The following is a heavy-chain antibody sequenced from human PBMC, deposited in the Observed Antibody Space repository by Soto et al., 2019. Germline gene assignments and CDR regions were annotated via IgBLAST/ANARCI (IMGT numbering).Heavy chain of an antibody. CDR1: GYTFSTND. V-gene: IGHV1-8*01. CDR3: ARRKERSGPYYLDL. CDR2: MNPNNGNA. Sequence: ASVKVSCKASGYTFSTNDFAWVRQATGQGLEWMGWMNPNNGNAGFAQQFRGRVTMTRNTSITTAYMELSSLRTDDAAVYDGARRKERSGPYYLDLWGQGTLVTVSS. J-gene: IGHJ4*02.